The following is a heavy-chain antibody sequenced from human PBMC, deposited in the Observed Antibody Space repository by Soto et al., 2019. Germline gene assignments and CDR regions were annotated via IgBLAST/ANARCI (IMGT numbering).Heavy chain of an antibody. Sequence: PGESLKISCKGSGYSFTSYWIGWVRQMPGKGLERMGIIYPGDSDTRYSPSFQGQVTISADKSISTAYLQWSSLKASDTAMYYCARHKIIGYCSGGSCSDTNYGMDVWGQGTTVTVSS. CDR3: ARHKIIGYCSGGSCSDTNYGMDV. J-gene: IGHJ6*02. CDR1: GYSFTSYW. CDR2: IYPGDSDT. V-gene: IGHV5-51*01. D-gene: IGHD2-15*01.